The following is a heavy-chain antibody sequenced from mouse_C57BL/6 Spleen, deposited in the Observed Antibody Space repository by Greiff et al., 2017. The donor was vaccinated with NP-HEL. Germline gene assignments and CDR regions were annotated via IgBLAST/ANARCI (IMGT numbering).Heavy chain of an antibody. V-gene: IGHV1-26*01. Sequence: EVQLQQSGPELVKPGASVKISCKASGYTFTDYYMNWVKQSHGKSLEWIGDINPNNGGTRYNQKFKGKATLTVDKSYSPAYMERRSLTSEDSAVYDGARGGLTTVVADYAMDYWGQGTSVTVSS. J-gene: IGHJ4*01. D-gene: IGHD1-1*01. CDR1: GYTFTDYY. CDR3: ARGGLTTVVADYAMDY. CDR2: INPNNGGT.